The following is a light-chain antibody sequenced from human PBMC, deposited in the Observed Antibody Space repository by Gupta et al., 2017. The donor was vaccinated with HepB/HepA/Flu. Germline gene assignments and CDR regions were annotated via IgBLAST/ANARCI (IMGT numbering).Light chain of an antibody. CDR1: QGIGND. J-gene: IGKJ1*01. CDR2: AAS. Sequence: AIQMTQSPSSLSASVGDKVTITCRASQGIGNDLGWYQQKPGKAPKLLIYAASSLQGGVPSRFSGSGSGTDFTLTISSLQREDFATYYCLQDYTFPWTFGQGTKVEIK. CDR3: LQDYTFPWT. V-gene: IGKV1-6*01.